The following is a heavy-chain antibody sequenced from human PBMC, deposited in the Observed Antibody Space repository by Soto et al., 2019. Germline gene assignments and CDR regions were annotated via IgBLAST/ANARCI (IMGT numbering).Heavy chain of an antibody. CDR2: IYYSGST. V-gene: IGHV4-59*12. Sequence: SETLSLTCTVSGGSISSYYWSWIRQPPGKGLEWIGYIYYSGSTNYNPSLKSRVTISVDKSKNQFSLKLSSVTAADTAVYYCARDFLYDFWSGYPADYYYYMDVWGKGTTVTVSS. D-gene: IGHD3-3*01. CDR1: GGSISSYY. J-gene: IGHJ6*03. CDR3: ARDFLYDFWSGYPADYYYYMDV.